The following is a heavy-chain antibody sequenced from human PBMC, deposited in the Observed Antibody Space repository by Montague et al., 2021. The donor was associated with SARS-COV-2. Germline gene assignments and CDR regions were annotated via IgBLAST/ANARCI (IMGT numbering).Heavy chain of an antibody. CDR3: ARGSHQYCGGGSCYSTFDY. J-gene: IGHJ4*02. Sequence: SETLSLTCTVSGGSIRNYYWNWIRQPPGKGLEWIGYIYYTGSTNYNPSLKSRVTMAVDTSRNQFSLKVNSATAEDTAVYYCARGSHQYCGGGSCYSTFDYWGQGTLVTVSS. CDR2: IYYTGST. CDR1: GGSIRNYY. D-gene: IGHD2-15*01. V-gene: IGHV4-59*01.